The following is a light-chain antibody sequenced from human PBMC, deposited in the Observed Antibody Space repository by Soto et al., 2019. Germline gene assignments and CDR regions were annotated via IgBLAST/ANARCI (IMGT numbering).Light chain of an antibody. CDR3: QQYGRST. Sequence: EIVLTQSPGTLCFSPGERATLSCRDSQSVSSTYLAWYQQQPGQAPRLLIYGASSRATGIPDRFSGSGSGTDFTLTISRLEPEDFAVYYCQQYGRSTFGQGTKVDIK. V-gene: IGKV3-20*01. CDR1: QSVSSTY. J-gene: IGKJ1*01. CDR2: GAS.